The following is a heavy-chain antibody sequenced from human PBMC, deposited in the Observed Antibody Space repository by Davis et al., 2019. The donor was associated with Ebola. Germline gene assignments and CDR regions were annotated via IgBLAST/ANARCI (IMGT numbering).Heavy chain of an antibody. V-gene: IGHV3-30*18. CDR2: ISYDGSNK. CDR3: AKDTVLSYYYGMDV. CDR1: GFAFSISG. Sequence: GESLKISCAASGFAFSISGMHWVRQAPGKGLEWVAVISYDGSNKYYADSVKGRFTISRDNSKNTLYLQMNSLRAEDTAVYYCAKDTVLSYYYGMDVWGQGTTVTVSS. D-gene: IGHD4-11*01. J-gene: IGHJ6*02.